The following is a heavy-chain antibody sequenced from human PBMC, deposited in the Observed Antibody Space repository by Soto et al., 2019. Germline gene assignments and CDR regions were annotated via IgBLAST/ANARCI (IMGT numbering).Heavy chain of an antibody. Sequence: PGGSLRLSCAASGSTFSSYSMNWVRQAPGKGLEWVSYIISSNTIYYADSVKGRFTISRDNAKNSLYLQMNSLRDEDTAIDYCARELSLGGMDVWGQGTTVTVSS. V-gene: IGHV3-48*02. CDR3: ARELSLGGMDV. D-gene: IGHD1-26*01. CDR1: GSTFSSYS. J-gene: IGHJ6*02. CDR2: IISSNTI.